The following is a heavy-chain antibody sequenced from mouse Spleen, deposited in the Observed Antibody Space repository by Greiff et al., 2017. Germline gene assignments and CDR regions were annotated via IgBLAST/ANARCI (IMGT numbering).Heavy chain of an antibody. CDR3: ARGYYGSSYDY. Sequence: QVTLKVSGPGILQPSQTLSLTCSFSGFSLSTSGMGVSWIRQPSGKGLEWLAHIYWDDDKRYNPSLKSRLTISKDTSSNQVFLKITSVDTADTATYYCARGYYGSSYDYWGQGTTLTVSS. CDR2: IYWDDDK. CDR1: GFSLSTSGMG. J-gene: IGHJ2*01. D-gene: IGHD1-1*01. V-gene: IGHV8-12*01.